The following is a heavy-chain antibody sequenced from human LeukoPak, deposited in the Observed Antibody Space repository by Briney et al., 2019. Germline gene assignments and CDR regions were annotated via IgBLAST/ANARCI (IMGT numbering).Heavy chain of an antibody. Sequence: PGGSLRLSCVASGFTFSTYSLNWVRQAPGKGLEWVSYISSSSSTIYYADSVKGRFTISRDNAKDSLYLQMNSLRAEDTAVYYCARDNSGGPGYWGQGTLVTVSS. CDR3: ARDNSGGPGY. J-gene: IGHJ4*02. CDR1: GFTFSTYS. V-gene: IGHV3-48*01. CDR2: ISSSSSTI.